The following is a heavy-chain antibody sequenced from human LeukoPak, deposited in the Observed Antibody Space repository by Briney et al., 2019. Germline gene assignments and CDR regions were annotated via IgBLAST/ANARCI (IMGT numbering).Heavy chain of an antibody. D-gene: IGHD3-22*01. CDR3: ARGPPYYYDSSGYYFGAFDI. CDR1: GFTSSSYE. Sequence: GGSLRLSCAASGFTSSSYEMNWVRQAPGKGLEWVSYISSSGSTIYYADSGKGRFTLSRDNAKNSLYLQMNSLRAEDTAVYYCARGPPYYYDSSGYYFGAFDIWGQGTMVTVSS. CDR2: ISSSGSTI. J-gene: IGHJ3*02. V-gene: IGHV3-48*03.